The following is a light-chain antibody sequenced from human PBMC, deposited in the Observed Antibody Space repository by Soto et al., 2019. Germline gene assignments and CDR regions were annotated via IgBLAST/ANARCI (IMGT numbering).Light chain of an antibody. V-gene: IGKV1-5*01. CDR2: DAS. J-gene: IGKJ4*02. CDR1: QSISSW. Sequence: DIQMTQSPSTLSASVGDRVTITCRASQSISSWLAWYQQKPGKAPKLLIYDASSLESGVPSRFSGSGSGTEFTLTISSLQPDDFATYYCQQYNSYSRFGGGTK. CDR3: QQYNSYSR.